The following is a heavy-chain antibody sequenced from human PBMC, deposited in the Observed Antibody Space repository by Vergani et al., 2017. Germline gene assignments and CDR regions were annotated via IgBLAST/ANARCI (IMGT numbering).Heavy chain of an antibody. V-gene: IGHV3-74*01. CDR2: VNPEGTNT. Sequence: EVQLVESGGGLVQPGGSLRLSCAASGFTFSRHWMHWVRQAPGKGLVWVSRVNPEGTNTPYADSVKGRFTISRDNAKNMMYLQLNSLRDEDTAVYYCARNGRIDAEGTELYYGGQGTLVTVSS. CDR1: GFTFSRHW. D-gene: IGHD1-14*01. CDR3: ARNGRIDAEGTELYY. J-gene: IGHJ4*01.